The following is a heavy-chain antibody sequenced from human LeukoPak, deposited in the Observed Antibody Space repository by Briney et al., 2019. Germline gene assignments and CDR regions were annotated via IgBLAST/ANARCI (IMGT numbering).Heavy chain of an antibody. Sequence: SETLSLTCTVSGGSISSSSYYWGWIPQPPGKGLEWFGSIYYSGSTYYNPSLKSRVTISVDTSKNQFSLKLSSVTAADTAVYYCARDPIPLYCSGGTCSLSFDYWGQGTLVTVSS. CDR3: ARDPIPLYCSGGTCSLSFDY. D-gene: IGHD2-15*01. V-gene: IGHV4-39*07. CDR1: GGSISSSSYY. J-gene: IGHJ4*02. CDR2: IYYSGST.